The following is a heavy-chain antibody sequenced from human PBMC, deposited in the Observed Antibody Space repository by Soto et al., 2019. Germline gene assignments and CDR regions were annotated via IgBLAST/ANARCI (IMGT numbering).Heavy chain of an antibody. J-gene: IGHJ6*02. V-gene: IGHV1-69*12. CDR1: GGTFSSFL. CDR2: IIPMYGTT. Sequence: QVQLVQSGAEVKKPGSSVKVSCKASGGTFSSFLISWVRQAPGQGLVWMGGIIPMYGTTNYAQRFQGRVTITADEPTSTASIEVRSLRSEDTAVYYCARDDYYGLDVWGQGTTVTVSS. CDR3: ARDDYYGLDV.